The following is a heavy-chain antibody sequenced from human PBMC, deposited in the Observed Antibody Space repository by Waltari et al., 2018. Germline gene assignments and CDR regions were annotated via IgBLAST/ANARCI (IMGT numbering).Heavy chain of an antibody. V-gene: IGHV3-7*01. J-gene: IGHJ6*02. CDR1: GSMFGPHW. D-gene: IGHD3-10*01. Sequence: VQLVESGGGVIQSGGSLRLSCGASGSMFGPHWLSWVRQAPGKGLEWVANIKQDGTEKIYVNSVKGRFTILRDNAKNSLFLQMNSLRADDTGVYYCARILCDGSKCYNGLDVWGQGTAVTVSS. CDR3: ARILCDGSKCYNGLDV. CDR2: IKQDGTEK.